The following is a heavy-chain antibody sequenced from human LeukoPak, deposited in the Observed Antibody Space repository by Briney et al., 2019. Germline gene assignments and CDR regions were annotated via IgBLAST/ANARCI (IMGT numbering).Heavy chain of an antibody. CDR2: IYHSGST. D-gene: IGHD3-22*01. J-gene: IGHJ5*02. CDR3: ARCKKNYYDSSGYHGDWFDP. V-gene: IGHV4-38-2*01. Sequence: SETLSLTCSVSDYSISSGYYWGWARQPPGRGLEWIGSIYHSGSTYYNPSLKSRVTISVGTSKNQVSLKLSSVTAADTAVYYCARCKKNYYDSSGYHGDWFDPWGQGTLVTVSS. CDR1: DYSISSGYY.